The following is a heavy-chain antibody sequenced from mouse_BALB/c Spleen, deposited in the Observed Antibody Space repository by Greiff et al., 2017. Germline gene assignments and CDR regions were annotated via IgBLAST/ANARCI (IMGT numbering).Heavy chain of an antibody. CDR2: ISDGGSYT. V-gene: IGHV5-4*02. Sequence: EVMLVESGGGLVKPGGSLKLSCAASGFTFSDYYMYWVRQTPEKRLEWVATISDGGSYTYYPDSVKGRFTISRDNAKNNLYLQMSSLKSEDTAMYYCARGEGDYAMDCWGQGTSVTVSS. J-gene: IGHJ4*01. CDR3: ARGEGDYAMDC. CDR1: GFTFSDYY.